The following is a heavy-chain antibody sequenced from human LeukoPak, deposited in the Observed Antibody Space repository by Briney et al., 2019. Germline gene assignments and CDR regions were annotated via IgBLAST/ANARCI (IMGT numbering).Heavy chain of an antibody. J-gene: IGHJ4*02. V-gene: IGHV3-48*01. Sequence: AGGSLILSCAASGFSFSTYSMNWVRQAPGKGLEWVSYISSSSRTIYYADSVKGRFTISRDNSKNTLYLQMNSLRAEDTAVYYCARDSAGTLDYWGQGTLVTVSS. CDR1: GFSFSTYS. CDR3: ARDSAGTLDY. D-gene: IGHD6-13*01. CDR2: ISSSSRTI.